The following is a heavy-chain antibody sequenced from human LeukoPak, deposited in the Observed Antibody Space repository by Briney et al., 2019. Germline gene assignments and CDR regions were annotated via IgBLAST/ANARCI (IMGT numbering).Heavy chain of an antibody. CDR1: GGSISSYY. Sequence: SETLSLTCTVSGGSISSYYWSWIRQPPGKGPEWIGYIYYSGSTNYNPSLKRRVTISVDTSKNQFSLKLSSVTAADTPVYCCARGLLPFDYWGRGTLVTVSS. J-gene: IGHJ4*02. D-gene: IGHD2-15*01. CDR3: ARGLLPFDY. V-gene: IGHV4-59*01. CDR2: IYYSGST.